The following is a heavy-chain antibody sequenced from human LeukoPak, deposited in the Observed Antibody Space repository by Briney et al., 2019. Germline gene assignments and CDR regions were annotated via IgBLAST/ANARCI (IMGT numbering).Heavy chain of an antibody. J-gene: IGHJ4*02. V-gene: IGHV4-59*01. CDR1: GGSISSYY. CDR3: ARIVGATFDY. Sequence: SSETLSLTCTVSGGSISSYYWSLIRQPPGKGLEWIGYIYYSGSTNYNPSLKSRVTISVDTSKNQFSLKLSSVTAAHTAVYYCARIVGATFDYWGQGTLVTVSS. CDR2: IYYSGST. D-gene: IGHD1-26*01.